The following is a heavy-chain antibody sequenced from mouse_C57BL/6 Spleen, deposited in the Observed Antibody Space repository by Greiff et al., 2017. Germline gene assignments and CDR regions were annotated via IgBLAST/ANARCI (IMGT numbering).Heavy chain of an antibody. J-gene: IGHJ4*01. D-gene: IGHD2-5*01. CDR2: IYPGSGST. CDR3: ARSYYSNYVGDYYAMDY. V-gene: IGHV1-55*01. Sequence: QVQLQQPGAELVKPGASVKMSCKASGYTFTSYWITWVKQRPGQGLEWIGDIYPGSGSTNYNEKFKSKDTLTVDTSSSTAYMQLSSLTSEDSAVYYCARSYYSNYVGDYYAMDYWGQGTSVTVSS. CDR1: GYTFTSYW.